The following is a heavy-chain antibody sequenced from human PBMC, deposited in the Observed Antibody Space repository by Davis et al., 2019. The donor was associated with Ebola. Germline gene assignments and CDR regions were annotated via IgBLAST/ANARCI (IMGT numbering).Heavy chain of an antibody. Sequence: PSETLSLTCTVSGGSISSYYWSWIRRPPGKGLEWIGEINHSGSTNYNPSLKSRVTISVDTSKNQFSLKLSSVSAADTAVYYCASTRSGDAFDIWGQGTMVTVSS. D-gene: IGHD3-10*01. CDR3: ASTRSGDAFDI. J-gene: IGHJ3*02. V-gene: IGHV4-59*01. CDR1: GGSISSYY. CDR2: INHSGST.